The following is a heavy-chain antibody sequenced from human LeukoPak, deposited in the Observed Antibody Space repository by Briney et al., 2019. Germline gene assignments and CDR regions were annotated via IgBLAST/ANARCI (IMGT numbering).Heavy chain of an antibody. D-gene: IGHD2-15*01. V-gene: IGHV4-30-4*01. CDR3: ARDCSGGSCYGAFDI. CDR2: IYDSGST. CDR1: GASIRSGDYY. Sequence: PSETLSLTCTVSGASIRSGDYYWSWIRQPPGKGLEWIGYIYDSGSTYYNPSLKSRITISLNTSENRFSLKLSSVTATGTAVYYCARDCSGGSCYGAFDIWGQGTMVTVSS. J-gene: IGHJ3*02.